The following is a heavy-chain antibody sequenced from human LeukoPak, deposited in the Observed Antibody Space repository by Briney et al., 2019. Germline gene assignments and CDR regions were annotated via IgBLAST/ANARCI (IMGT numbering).Heavy chain of an antibody. CDR2: ISYDGSNK. CDR1: GFTFSSYA. Sequence: GGSLRLSCAASGFTFSSYAIHWVRQAPGKGLEWVAVISYDGSNKYYADSVKGRFTISRDNSKNTLYPQMNSLRAEDTAVYYCGYSSGWYFDYRGQGTLVTVSS. V-gene: IGHV3-30-3*01. D-gene: IGHD6-19*01. CDR3: GYSSGWYFDY. J-gene: IGHJ4*02.